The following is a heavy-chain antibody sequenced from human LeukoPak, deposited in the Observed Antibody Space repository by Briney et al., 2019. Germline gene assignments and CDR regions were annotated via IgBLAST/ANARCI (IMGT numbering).Heavy chain of an antibody. V-gene: IGHV3-66*01. CDR1: GFTVSSNY. Sequence: PGGSLRLSSAASGFTVSSNYMSWVRQAPGKGLEWVSVIYSGGSTYYADSVKGRFTISRDNSKNTLYLQMNSLRAEDTAVYYCARDPRDYYYGSGSYEGYWGQGTLVTVSS. D-gene: IGHD3-10*01. CDR2: IYSGGST. CDR3: ARDPRDYYYGSGSYEGY. J-gene: IGHJ4*02.